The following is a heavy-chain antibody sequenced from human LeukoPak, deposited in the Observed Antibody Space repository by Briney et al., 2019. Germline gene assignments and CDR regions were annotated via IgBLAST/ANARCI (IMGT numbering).Heavy chain of an antibody. V-gene: IGHV3-64*02. Sequence: GGSLRLSCAASGSTFSSYAMHWVRQAPGRGLEYVSAISSNGGSTYYADSVKGRFTISRDNSKNTLYLQMGSLRAEDMAVYYCARESLDYGDYVFDYWGQGTLVTVSS. CDR2: ISSNGGST. CDR1: GSTFSSYA. CDR3: ARESLDYGDYVFDY. D-gene: IGHD4-17*01. J-gene: IGHJ4*02.